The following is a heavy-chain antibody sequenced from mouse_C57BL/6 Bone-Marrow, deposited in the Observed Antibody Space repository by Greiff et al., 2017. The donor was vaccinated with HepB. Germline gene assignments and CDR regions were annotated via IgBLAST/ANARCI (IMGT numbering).Heavy chain of an antibody. D-gene: IGHD2-3*01. CDR1: GYTFTSYG. CDR2: IYPRSGNT. J-gene: IGHJ4*01. CDR3: ARSDGYYAMDY. Sequence: QVQLQQSGAELARPGASVKLSCKASGYTFTSYGISWVKQRTGQGLEWIGEIYPRSGNTYYNEKFKGKATLTADKSSSTAYIELRSLTSEDSAVYFRARSDGYYAMDYWGQGTSVTVSS. V-gene: IGHV1-81*01.